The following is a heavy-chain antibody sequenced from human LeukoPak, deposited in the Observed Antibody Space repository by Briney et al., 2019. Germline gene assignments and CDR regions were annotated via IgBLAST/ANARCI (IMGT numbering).Heavy chain of an antibody. CDR1: GFTFSAFA. J-gene: IGHJ3*02. D-gene: IGHD6-19*01. Sequence: GGSLRLSCAASGFTFSAFAMSWVRQAPGKGLEWVSGISDGSHHTYYADSVKGRFSISRDNSRNTLFLQMNSLRADDTAVYYCSGGGWSTDAFDIWGQGTMVTVSS. V-gene: IGHV3-23*01. CDR2: ISDGSHHT. CDR3: SGGGWSTDAFDI.